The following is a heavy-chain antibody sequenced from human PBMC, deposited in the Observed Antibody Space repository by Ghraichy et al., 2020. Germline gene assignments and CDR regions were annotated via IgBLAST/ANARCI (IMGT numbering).Heavy chain of an antibody. CDR3: AKALDYAPFVFQH. J-gene: IGHJ1*01. Sequence: GGSLRLSCAASGFTFSSYGMHWVRQAPGKGLEWVAVISYDGSNKFYADSVKGRFTISRDNSKNTLYLQMNSLRAEDTAVYYCAKALDYAPFVFQHWGQGTLVIVSS. CDR1: GFTFSSYG. V-gene: IGHV3-30*18. CDR2: ISYDGSNK. D-gene: IGHD4-17*01.